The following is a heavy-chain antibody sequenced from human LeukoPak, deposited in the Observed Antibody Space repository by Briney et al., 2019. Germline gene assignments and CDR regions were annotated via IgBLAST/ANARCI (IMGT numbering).Heavy chain of an antibody. CDR3: ARQVVVAAEPFYYFDY. V-gene: IGHV4-4*07. CDR1: GGSISSYY. J-gene: IGHJ4*02. Sequence: SETLSLTCTVSGGSISSYYWSWIRQPAGKGLEWIGRIYTSGSTNYNPSLKSRVTISVDTSKNQFSLKLTSVTAADTAVYYCARQVVVAAEPFYYFDYWGQGTLVTVSS. D-gene: IGHD2-15*01. CDR2: IYTSGST.